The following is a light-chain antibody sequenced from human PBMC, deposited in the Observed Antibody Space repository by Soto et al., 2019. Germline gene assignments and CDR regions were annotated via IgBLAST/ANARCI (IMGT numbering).Light chain of an antibody. CDR1: QSVGSR. J-gene: IGKJ1*01. CDR2: GAS. V-gene: IGKV3-15*01. CDR3: QQFHSSPPERT. Sequence: ETVMTQSPATLSVSPGERATLSCRASQSVGSRLAWYQQRPGQAPRLLIYGASSRAPGIPARFSGSGSGTEFILTISSLQPEDSAIYCQQFHSSPPERTFGQGTKVDIK.